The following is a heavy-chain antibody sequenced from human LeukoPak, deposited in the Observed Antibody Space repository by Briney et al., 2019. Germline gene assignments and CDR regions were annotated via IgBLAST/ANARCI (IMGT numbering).Heavy chain of an antibody. CDR3: ASGAAPPNYFDH. Sequence: GGSLRLSCAAPGFTFTTYWMHWVRQAPGKGLVWVSRVNSDGSSTTYADSVRGRFTIPRDNVKNTLYLQMNSLRAEDTAVYYCASGAAPPNYFDHWGQGTLVTVSS. CDR1: GFTFTTYW. J-gene: IGHJ4*02. CDR2: VNSDGSST. V-gene: IGHV3-74*01. D-gene: IGHD3-10*01.